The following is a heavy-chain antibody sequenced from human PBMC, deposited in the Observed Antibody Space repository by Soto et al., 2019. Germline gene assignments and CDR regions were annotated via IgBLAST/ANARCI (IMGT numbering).Heavy chain of an antibody. Sequence: GSVRLSCAASGFTFSSYGMHWVRQAPGKGLEWVAVIWYDGSNKYYADSVKGRFTISRDNSKNTLYLQMNSLRAEDTAVYYCARDLLEGSSSDYGMDVWGQGTTVTVSS. CDR3: ARDLLEGSSSDYGMDV. CDR2: IWYDGSNK. J-gene: IGHJ6*02. D-gene: IGHD6-6*01. V-gene: IGHV3-33*01. CDR1: GFTFSSYG.